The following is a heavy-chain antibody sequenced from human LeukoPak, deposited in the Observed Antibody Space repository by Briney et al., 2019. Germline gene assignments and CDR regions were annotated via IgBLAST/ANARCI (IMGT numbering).Heavy chain of an antibody. CDR1: GYTFTSYD. Sequence: GASVKVSCKASGYTFTSYDINWVRQATGQGLEWMGWMNPNSGNTGYAQKFQGRVTITRNTSISTAYMELSSLRSEDTAVYYCARGGYCSSTSCYDWFDPWGQGTLVTVSS. J-gene: IGHJ5*02. CDR2: MNPNSGNT. CDR3: ARGGYCSSTSCYDWFDP. D-gene: IGHD2-2*01. V-gene: IGHV1-8*03.